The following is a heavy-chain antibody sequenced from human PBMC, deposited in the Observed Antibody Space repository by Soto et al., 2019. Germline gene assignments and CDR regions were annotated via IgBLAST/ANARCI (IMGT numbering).Heavy chain of an antibody. Sequence: QVQLVQSGAEVKKPGASVKVSCKASGYTFTSYGISWGRQAPGQGLEWMGWISAYNGNTNYAQKLQGRVTMTTDTSTSTAYMELRRLRSDDTAVYYCARCLAAVPGASYYGMDVWGQGTTVTVSS. V-gene: IGHV1-18*01. J-gene: IGHJ6*02. CDR3: ARCLAAVPGASYYGMDV. D-gene: IGHD6-19*01. CDR1: GYTFTSYG. CDR2: ISAYNGNT.